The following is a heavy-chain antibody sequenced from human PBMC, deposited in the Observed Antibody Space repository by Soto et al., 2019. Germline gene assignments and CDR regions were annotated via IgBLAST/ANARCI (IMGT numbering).Heavy chain of an antibody. J-gene: IGHJ4*02. Sequence: EVQLEESGGGLIKPGESLTLSCAASDFILSDAWMKWVRQAPGKGLEWVGRIKSKAHGGTTDYAAPLKGRFTILRDDSKNTLYLQMNSLQTEDTARYYCASYRDSSGLRRYDYWGQGALVTVSS. V-gene: IGHV3-15*07. CDR2: IKSKAHGGTT. CDR1: DFILSDAW. D-gene: IGHD3-22*01. CDR3: ASYRDSSGLRRYDY.